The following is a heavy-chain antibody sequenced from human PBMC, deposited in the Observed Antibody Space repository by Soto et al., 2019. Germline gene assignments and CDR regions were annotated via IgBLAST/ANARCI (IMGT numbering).Heavy chain of an antibody. J-gene: IGHJ4*02. CDR3: ARDRGRGYSHGDAKDFDY. D-gene: IGHD5-18*01. Sequence: ASVKVSCKASGGTFSTYAISWVRQAPGQGLEWMGGIIPIFGTANYAQKFQGRVTITADESTSTAYMELSSLRSEDTAVYYCARDRGRGYSHGDAKDFDYWGQGTLVTVSS. CDR2: IIPIFGTA. CDR1: GGTFSTYA. V-gene: IGHV1-69*13.